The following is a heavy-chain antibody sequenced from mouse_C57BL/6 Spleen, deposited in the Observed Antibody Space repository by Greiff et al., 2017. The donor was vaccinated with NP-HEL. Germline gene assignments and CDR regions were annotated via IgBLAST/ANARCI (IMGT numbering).Heavy chain of an antibody. D-gene: IGHD2-5*01. V-gene: IGHV1-42*01. CDR2: INPSTGGT. Sequence: DVQLQESGPELVKPGASVKISCKASGYSFTGYYMNWVKQSPEKSLEWIGEINPSTGGTTYNQKFKAKATLTVDKSSSTAYMQLKSLTSEDSAVYYCARYYSNYGGYYAMDYWGQGTSVTVSS. CDR3: ARYYSNYGGYYAMDY. CDR1: GYSFTGYY. J-gene: IGHJ4*01.